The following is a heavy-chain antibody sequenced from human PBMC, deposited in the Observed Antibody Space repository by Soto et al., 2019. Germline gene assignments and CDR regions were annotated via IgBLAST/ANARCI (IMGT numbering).Heavy chain of an antibody. CDR1: GFTVSSKY. CDR2: ISGSGFKE. CDR3: AKNQGVELVPLATVDWFDP. D-gene: IGHD1-26*01. J-gene: IGHJ5*02. V-gene: IGHV3-23*01. Sequence: GGSLRLSCAASGFTVSSKYMNWVRQAPGKGLEWISSISGSGFKEYYADSVKGRFTISRDNSKSTVYLELNNLSAEDTAVYHCAKNQGVELVPLATVDWFDPWGQGSVVTVSS.